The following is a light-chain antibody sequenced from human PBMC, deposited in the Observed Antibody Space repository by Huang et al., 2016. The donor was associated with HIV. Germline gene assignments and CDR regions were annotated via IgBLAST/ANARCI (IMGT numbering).Light chain of an antibody. Sequence: EIVMTQSPATLSVSPRERATLPCRASPSASSNLAWYQQKPGQAPRLLIYGASTRATGIPAKFSGSGSGTEFTLTISSLQSEDFAVYYCQQYNNWPRTFGQGTKVEIK. CDR1: PSASSN. V-gene: IGKV3-15*01. J-gene: IGKJ1*01. CDR3: QQYNNWPRT. CDR2: GAS.